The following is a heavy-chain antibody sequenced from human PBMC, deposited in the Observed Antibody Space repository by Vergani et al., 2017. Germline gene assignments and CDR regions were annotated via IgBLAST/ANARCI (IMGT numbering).Heavy chain of an antibody. CDR1: GGSISSYY. CDR3: GRDEIVVVPAAMKVGGSYYMDV. CDR2: IYTSGST. V-gene: IGHV4-4*07. J-gene: IGHJ6*03. Sequence: QVQLQESGPGLVKPSETLSLTCTVSGGSISSYYWSWIRQPAGKGLEWIGRIYTSGSTNYNPSLKSRVTMSVDTSKNQFSLKLSSVTAADTAVYYCGRDEIVVVPAAMKVGGSYYMDVWGKGTTVTVSS. D-gene: IGHD2-2*01.